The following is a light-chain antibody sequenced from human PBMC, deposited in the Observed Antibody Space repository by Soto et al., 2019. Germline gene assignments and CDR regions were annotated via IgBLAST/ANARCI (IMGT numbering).Light chain of an antibody. V-gene: IGKV3-15*01. J-gene: IGKJ3*01. CDR1: QSVSNN. CDR2: GAS. Sequence: EIVLTQSPATLSVFPGEKATLSCGASQSVSNNLACYNQKPGQAPRPLIYGASTRATGVPARFSGSGSGTEFTLTISSLQSEDSAIYYCQQYSSWPFTFGPGTKVDIK. CDR3: QQYSSWPFT.